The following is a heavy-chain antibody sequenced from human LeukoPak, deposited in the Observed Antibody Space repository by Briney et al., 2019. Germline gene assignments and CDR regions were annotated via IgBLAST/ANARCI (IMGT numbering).Heavy chain of an antibody. CDR3: ARATTAGTYMDV. CDR1: GGSISSYY. J-gene: IGHJ6*03. CDR2: IYYSQSH. Sequence: NPSETLSLTCTVSGGSISSYYWSWIRQPPGKGLEWIRYIYYSQSHHYRPSLKSHLTISVDTSKNQFSLKLSSVTAADTAVYYCARATTAGTYMDVGGKGTTVTVSS. D-gene: IGHD1-1*01. V-gene: IGHV4-59*01.